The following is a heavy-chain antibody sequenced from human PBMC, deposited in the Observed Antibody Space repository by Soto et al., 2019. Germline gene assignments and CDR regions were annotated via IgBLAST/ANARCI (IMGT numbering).Heavy chain of an antibody. CDR2: IYHSGST. CDR1: GGSISSGGYS. J-gene: IGHJ4*02. Sequence: QLQLQESGSGLVKPSQTLSLTCAVSGGSISSGGYSWSWIRQPPGKGPEWIGYIYHSGSTYYNPSLKSRVTISVDRSKNQFSLKLSSVTAADTAVYYCARSTMVRGDFDYWGQGTLVTVSS. D-gene: IGHD3-10*01. V-gene: IGHV4-30-2*01. CDR3: ARSTMVRGDFDY.